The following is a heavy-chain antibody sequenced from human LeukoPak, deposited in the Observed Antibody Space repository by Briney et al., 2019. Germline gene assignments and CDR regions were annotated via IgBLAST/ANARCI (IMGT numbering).Heavy chain of an antibody. Sequence: ASVKVSCKASGYTFTSYGISRVRQAPGQGLEWMGWISAYDGNTNYAQNLQGRVTMTTDTSTTPAYMELRSLGSDNTTVYFCARDQGNGGNPNDAFDIWGQGTMVTVSS. CDR3: ARDQGNGGNPNDAFDI. D-gene: IGHD4-23*01. V-gene: IGHV1-18*01. J-gene: IGHJ3*02. CDR1: GYTFTSYG. CDR2: ISAYDGNT.